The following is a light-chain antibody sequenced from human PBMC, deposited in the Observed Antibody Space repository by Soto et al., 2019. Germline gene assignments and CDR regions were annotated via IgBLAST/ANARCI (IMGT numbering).Light chain of an antibody. CDR1: QTVNSD. V-gene: IGKV3-15*01. J-gene: IGKJ1*01. CDR3: QKYNNWPRK. Sequence: EIVLTQSPGTLSFSPVETSTLSCMASQTVNSDYLAWFQQRPGQAPRLLIYGLSIRAPGVPARFSVSGSGTEFTLTISSLQSEDFAVYYCQKYNNWPRKFGQGNKGDIK. CDR2: GLS.